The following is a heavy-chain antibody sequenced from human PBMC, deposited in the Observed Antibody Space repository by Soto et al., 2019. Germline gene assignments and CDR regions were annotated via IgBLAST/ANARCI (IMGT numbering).Heavy chain of an antibody. Sequence: QVQLVESGGGVVQPGRSLRLSCAASGFTFSSYAMHWVRQAPGKGLEWVAVISYDGSNKYYADSVKGRFTISRYSSKNTLYLQLKSLRAEDTALYNWARWGRVWELRRYALDIWCQRTMVTVSS. CDR3: ARWGRVWELRRYALDI. CDR1: GFTFSSYA. CDR2: ISYDGSNK. V-gene: IGHV3-30-3*01. D-gene: IGHD1-26*01. J-gene: IGHJ3*02.